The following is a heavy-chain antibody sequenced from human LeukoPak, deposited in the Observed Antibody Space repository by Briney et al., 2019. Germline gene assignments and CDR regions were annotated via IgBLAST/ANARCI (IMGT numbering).Heavy chain of an antibody. Sequence: PSEILSLTCTVSGGSISSYYWSWIRQPPGKGLEWIGYIYYSGSTNYNPSLKSRVTISVDTSKNQFSPKLSSVTAADTAVYYCARGYGLINWFDPWGQGTLVTVSS. CDR2: IYYSGST. V-gene: IGHV4-59*01. D-gene: IGHD5-18*01. J-gene: IGHJ5*02. CDR1: GGSISSYY. CDR3: ARGYGLINWFDP.